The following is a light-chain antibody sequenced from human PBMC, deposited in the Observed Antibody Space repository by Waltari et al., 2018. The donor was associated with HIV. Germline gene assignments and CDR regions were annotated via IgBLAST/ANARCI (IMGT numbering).Light chain of an antibody. CDR1: NIGSKS. J-gene: IGLJ1*01. V-gene: IGLV2-14*01. CDR2: DVN. Sequence: LTQPPSVSVAPGQTARITCGGNNIGSKSVHWYQQHPGKAPTLMIYDVNNRPSGFSNRFAGSKSGNTASLTISGLQSEDEADYYCSSYTTNTIPYVFGTGTKVTVL. CDR3: SSYTTNTIPYV.